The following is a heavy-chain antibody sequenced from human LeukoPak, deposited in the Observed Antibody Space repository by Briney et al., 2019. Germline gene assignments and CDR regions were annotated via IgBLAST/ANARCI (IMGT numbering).Heavy chain of an antibody. D-gene: IGHD3-22*01. CDR1: GGSFSGYY. J-gene: IGHJ5*02. Sequence: SETLSLTCAVYGGSFSGYYWSWIRQPPGKGLEWVGEINHSGSTNYNPSLKSRVTISVDTSKNQFSLKLSSVTAADTAVYYCARYDSSGYHKGLDWFDPWGQGTLVTVSS. V-gene: IGHV4-34*01. CDR3: ARYDSSGYHKGLDWFDP. CDR2: INHSGST.